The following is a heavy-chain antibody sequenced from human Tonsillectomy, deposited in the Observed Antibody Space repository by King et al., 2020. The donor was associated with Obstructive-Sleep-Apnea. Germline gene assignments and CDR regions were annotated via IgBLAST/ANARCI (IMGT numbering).Heavy chain of an antibody. D-gene: IGHD5-12*01. CDR2: IYWDDDE. CDR3: SRRRERNSGNDFGDFDY. Sequence: ITLKESGPTVVKPTQTLTLTCTFSGFSLNTRGVGVGWIRQPPGKALEWLALIYWDDDERYSPSLGSRLTITKDTSKNLVVLTMTNMDPVDTATYYCSRRRERNSGNDFGDFDYWGQGTLVTVSS. V-gene: IGHV2-5*02. J-gene: IGHJ4*02. CDR1: GFSLNTRGVG.